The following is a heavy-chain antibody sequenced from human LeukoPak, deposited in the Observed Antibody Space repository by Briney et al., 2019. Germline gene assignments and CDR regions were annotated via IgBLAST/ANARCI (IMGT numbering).Heavy chain of an antibody. J-gene: IGHJ4*02. CDR1: SGSISSYY. CDR3: ATRRGSDY. V-gene: IGHV4-59*04. CDR2: IYHSGST. D-gene: IGHD3-16*01. Sequence: PSETLSLTCTVSSGSISSYYWSWIRQPPGKGLEWIGSIYHSGSTYYNPSLKSRVTISVDTSKNQFSLKLSSVTAADTAVYYCATRRGSDYWGQGTLVTVSS.